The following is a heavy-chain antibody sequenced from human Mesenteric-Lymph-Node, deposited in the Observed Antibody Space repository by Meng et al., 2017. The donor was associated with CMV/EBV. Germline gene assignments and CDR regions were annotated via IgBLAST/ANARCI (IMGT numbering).Heavy chain of an antibody. CDR2: IYPGDSDT. Sequence: CRGPGSSFTSYWVGWVRQMPGKGLEWMGIIYPGDSDTRYSPSFQGQVTISADKSISTAYLQWSSLKASDTAMYYCARHRGGTSPDLDYWGQGTLVTVSS. J-gene: IGHJ4*02. D-gene: IGHD2-2*01. CDR1: GSSFTSYW. CDR3: ARHRGGTSPDLDY. V-gene: IGHV5-51*01.